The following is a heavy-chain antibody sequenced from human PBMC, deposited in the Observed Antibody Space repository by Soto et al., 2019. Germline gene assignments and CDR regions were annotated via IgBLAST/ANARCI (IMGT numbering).Heavy chain of an antibody. CDR3: AREGVAVAGTGYYYYYMDV. CDR1: GFTFSSYS. CDR2: ISSSSSYI. D-gene: IGHD6-19*01. Sequence: GGSLRLSFAASGFTFSSYSMNWVRQAPGKGLEWVSSISSSSSYIYYADSVKGRFTISRDNAKNSLYLQMNSLRAEDTAVYYCAREGVAVAGTGYYYYYMDVWGKGTTVTVSS. J-gene: IGHJ6*03. V-gene: IGHV3-21*01.